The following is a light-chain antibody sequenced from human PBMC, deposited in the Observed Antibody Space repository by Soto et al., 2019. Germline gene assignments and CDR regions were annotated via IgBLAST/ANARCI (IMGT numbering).Light chain of an antibody. CDR1: QSVSTS. Sequence: EIVLTQSPATLSFSPAERATLSCRASQSVSTSVAWYQQKPGQAPRLLMYDSSNRATGIPDRFGASGAGTDFTPAITSLEAEDFGVYYCQQRSHWPPLTYGVGTKVEIK. V-gene: IGKV3-11*01. J-gene: IGKJ4*01. CDR2: DSS. CDR3: QQRSHWPPLT.